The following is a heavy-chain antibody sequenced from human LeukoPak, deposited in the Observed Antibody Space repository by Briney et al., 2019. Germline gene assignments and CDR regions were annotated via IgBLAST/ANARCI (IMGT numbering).Heavy chain of an antibody. D-gene: IGHD3-3*01. CDR2: IYYSGST. CDR3: ARIRAVDAFDI. J-gene: IGHJ3*02. Sequence: SETLSLTCAVYGGSFTGNYWRWIRQPPGKGLEWIGYIYYSGSTYYNPSLKSRVTISVDTSKNQFSLKLSSVTAADTAVYYCARIRAVDAFDIWGQGTMVTVSS. CDR1: GGSFTGNY. V-gene: IGHV4-34*01.